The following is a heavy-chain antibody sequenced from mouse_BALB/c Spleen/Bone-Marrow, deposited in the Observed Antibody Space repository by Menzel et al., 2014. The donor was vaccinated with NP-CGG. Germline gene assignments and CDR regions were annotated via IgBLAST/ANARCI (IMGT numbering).Heavy chain of an antibody. CDR2: IDPSNTYT. Sequence: QVQLQQPAAELARPGASVKMSCKASGYTFTSYTMQWVKQRPGQGLEWIGYIDPSNTYTYYNQKFRDKTTLTADKSSSTAYIQLTSLTSEDSAVYYCAREDIITAYFDYWGQGTTLTVSS. D-gene: IGHD1-1*01. V-gene: IGHV1-4*02. J-gene: IGHJ2*01. CDR3: AREDIITAYFDY. CDR1: GYTFTSYT.